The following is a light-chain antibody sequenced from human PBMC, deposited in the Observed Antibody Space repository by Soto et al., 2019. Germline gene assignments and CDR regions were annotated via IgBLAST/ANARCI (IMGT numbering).Light chain of an antibody. CDR2: GAS. V-gene: IGKV3-20*01. J-gene: IGKJ1*01. CDR1: QSVSSSY. CDR3: QHYVNSPGT. Sequence: ELVFTQSPGTLSLSPGDRATLSWRASQSVSSSYLAWYQQRPGQAPRLLIQGASSRATGIPDRFSGSGSGTDFTLTISRLEPEDFAVYSCHCQHYVNSPGTFGQGTRWIS.